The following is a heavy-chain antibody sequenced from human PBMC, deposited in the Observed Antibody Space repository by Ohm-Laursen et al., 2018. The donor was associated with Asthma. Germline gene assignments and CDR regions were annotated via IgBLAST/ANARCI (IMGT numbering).Heavy chain of an antibody. J-gene: IGHJ4*02. CDR1: GFTFSSYT. D-gene: IGHD1-26*01. CDR2: VSGLDSGAHT. Sequence: SLRLSCSASGFTFSSYTMSWVRQAPGKGLEWLSIVSGLDSGAHTYYADSVKGRFTISRDNSKSTLYVQMNSLRAEDTAVYYCASYSGSYTIDYWGQGTLVTVSS. CDR3: ASYSGSYTIDY. V-gene: IGHV3-23*01.